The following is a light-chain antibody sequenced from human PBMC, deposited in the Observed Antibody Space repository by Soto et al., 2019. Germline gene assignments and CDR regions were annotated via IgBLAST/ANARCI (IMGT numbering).Light chain of an antibody. Sequence: QSALTQPASVSGSPGQSITISCTGTSSDVGTYNLVSWYQQHPGKAPKVIIYEDAKRPSGISIRFSGSKSGNTASLTISGLQGEDEADYYCCSYAGGRSRYVFGTGTQLTVL. CDR2: EDA. V-gene: IGLV2-23*01. CDR3: CSYAGGRSRYV. CDR1: SSDVGTYNL. J-gene: IGLJ1*01.